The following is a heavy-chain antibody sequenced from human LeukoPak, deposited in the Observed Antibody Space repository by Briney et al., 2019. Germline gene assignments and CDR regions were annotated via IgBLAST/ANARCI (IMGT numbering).Heavy chain of an antibody. CDR1: GFTFSNYE. CDR3: ARGGSFVEY. D-gene: IGHD3-10*01. J-gene: IGHJ4*02. V-gene: IGHV3-48*03. CDR2: ISSGGSTV. Sequence: GGSLRLSCAASGFTFSNYEMHWVRRAPGKGLGWVSYISSGGSTVYYADSVKGRFTVSRDNAKNSLYLQMSSLRAEDTAVYYCARGGSFVEYWGQGTLVSVSS.